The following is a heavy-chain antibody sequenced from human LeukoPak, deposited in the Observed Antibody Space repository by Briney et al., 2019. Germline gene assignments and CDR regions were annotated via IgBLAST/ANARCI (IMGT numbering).Heavy chain of an antibody. V-gene: IGHV3-23*01. D-gene: IGHD2-2*02. J-gene: IGHJ4*02. CDR1: GFTVSSNY. CDR3: AIQLVPAAIPVNY. CDR2: ISGSGGST. Sequence: PGGSLRLSCAASGFTVSSNYMSWVRQAPGKGLEWVSAISGSGGSTYYADSVKGRFTISRDNSKNTLYLQMNSLRAEDTAVYYCAIQLVPAAIPVNYWGQGTLVTVSS.